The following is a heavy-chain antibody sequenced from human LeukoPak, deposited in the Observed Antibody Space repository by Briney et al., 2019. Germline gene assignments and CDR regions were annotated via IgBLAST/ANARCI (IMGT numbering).Heavy chain of an antibody. J-gene: IGHJ6*02. CDR2: ISSSSSYI. Sequence: GGSLRLSCAASGFTFSSYSMNWVRQAPGKGLEWVSSISSSSSYIYYADSVKGRFTISRDNAKNSLYLQMNSLRAEDTAAYYCARDGRITIFSGMDVWGQGTTVTVSS. D-gene: IGHD3-3*01. V-gene: IGHV3-21*01. CDR3: ARDGRITIFSGMDV. CDR1: GFTFSSYS.